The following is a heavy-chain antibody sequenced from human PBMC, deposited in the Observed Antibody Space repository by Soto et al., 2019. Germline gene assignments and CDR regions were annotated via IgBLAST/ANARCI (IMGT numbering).Heavy chain of an antibody. Sequence: GGSLRLSCAASGFTFSSYWMSWVRQAPGKGLEWVANIKQDGSEKYYVDSVKGRFTISRDNAKNSLYLQMNSLTAEDPPVYFCARAPVSSNVDYRSQRTLDTVSS. CDR2: IKQDGSEK. CDR3: ARAPVSSNVDY. V-gene: IGHV3-7*01. J-gene: IGHJ4*02. CDR1: GFTFSSYW. D-gene: IGHD4-4*01.